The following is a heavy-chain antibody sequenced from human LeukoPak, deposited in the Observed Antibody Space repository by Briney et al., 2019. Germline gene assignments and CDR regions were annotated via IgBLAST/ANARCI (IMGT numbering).Heavy chain of an antibody. CDR3: ARSPVGVRKKHDL. Sequence: ASVKVSCKASGYTFTSYDINWVRQAPGQGLEWMGWMNPTSGHTGYVQKFQGRITMTRVTSVSTAYMELNSLTSEDTAVYYCARSPVGVRKKHDLWGQGTLVIVSS. J-gene: IGHJ5*02. CDR1: GYTFTSYD. V-gene: IGHV1-8*01. CDR2: MNPTSGHT. D-gene: IGHD3-10*01.